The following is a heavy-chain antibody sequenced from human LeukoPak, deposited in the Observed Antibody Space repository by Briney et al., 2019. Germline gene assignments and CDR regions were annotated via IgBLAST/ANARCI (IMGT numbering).Heavy chain of an antibody. Sequence: SETLSLTCTVSGGSIGNYYWSWIRQPAGEGPQWIGRIYTSGSTNFNSSLKRRATMSLDTSNNQFSLTLSSLTAADTAVYYCARGRLRVTKFGNHWYFDLWGRGTLVTVSS. V-gene: IGHV4-4*07. CDR2: IYTSGST. D-gene: IGHD3-16*01. CDR1: GGSIGNYY. CDR3: ARGRLRVTKFGNHWYFDL. J-gene: IGHJ2*01.